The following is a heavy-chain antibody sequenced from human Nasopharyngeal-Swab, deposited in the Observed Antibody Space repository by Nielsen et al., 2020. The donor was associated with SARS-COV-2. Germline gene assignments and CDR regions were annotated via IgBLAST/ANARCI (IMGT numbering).Heavy chain of an antibody. D-gene: IGHD3-3*01. Sequence: GSLRLSCTVSGGSISSYYWSWIRQPPGKGLEWIGYIYYSGSTNYNPSLKSRVTISVDTSKNQFSLKLSSVTAADTAVYYCARVVGDFWSGYYTGANWFDPWGQGTLVTVSS. V-gene: IGHV4-59*01. CDR3: ARVVGDFWSGYYTGANWFDP. J-gene: IGHJ5*02. CDR1: GGSISSYY. CDR2: IYYSGST.